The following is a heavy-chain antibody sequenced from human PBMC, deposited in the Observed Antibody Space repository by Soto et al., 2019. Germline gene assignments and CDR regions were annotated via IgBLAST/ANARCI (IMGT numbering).Heavy chain of an antibody. CDR3: ARGKVPGIAVAGTPFDY. CDR2: INAGNGNT. D-gene: IGHD6-19*01. Sequence: GASVKVSCKASGYTFTSYVMHWVRQAPGQRLEWMGWINAGNGNTKYSQKFQGRVTITRDTSASTAYMELSSLRSEDTAVYYCARGKVPGIAVAGTPFDYWGQGTLVTVSS. V-gene: IGHV1-3*01. J-gene: IGHJ4*02. CDR1: GYTFTSYV.